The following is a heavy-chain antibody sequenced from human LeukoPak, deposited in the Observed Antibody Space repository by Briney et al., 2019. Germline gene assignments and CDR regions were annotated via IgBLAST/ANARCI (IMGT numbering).Heavy chain of an antibody. CDR3: ARDRLRYCSGGSCYSGDY. Sequence: ASVKVSCKASGYIFTAYYLHWVRQAPGQGLEWMGWISVYNGNTNYAQKLQGRVTMTTDTSTSTAYMELRSLRSDDTAVYYCARDRLRYCSGGSCYSGDYWGQGTLVTVSS. V-gene: IGHV1-18*04. CDR2: ISVYNGNT. D-gene: IGHD2-15*01. J-gene: IGHJ4*02. CDR1: GYIFTAYY.